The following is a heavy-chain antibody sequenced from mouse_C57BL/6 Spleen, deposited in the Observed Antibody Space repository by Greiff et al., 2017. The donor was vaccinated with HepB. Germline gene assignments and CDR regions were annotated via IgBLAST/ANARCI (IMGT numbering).Heavy chain of an antibody. CDR3: ARRGWLPYWYFDV. D-gene: IGHD2-3*01. J-gene: IGHJ1*03. CDR1: GYTFTDYY. V-gene: IGHV1-26*01. CDR2: INPNNGGT. Sequence: EVQLQQSGPELVKPGASVKISCKASGYTFTDYYMNWVKQSHGKSLEWIGDINPNNGGTSYNQKFKGKSTLTVDKSSSTAYMELRSLTSEDSAVYYCARRGWLPYWYFDVWGTGTTVTVSS.